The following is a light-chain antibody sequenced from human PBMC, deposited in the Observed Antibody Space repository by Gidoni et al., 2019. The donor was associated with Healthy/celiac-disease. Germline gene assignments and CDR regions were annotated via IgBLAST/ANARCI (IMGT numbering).Light chain of an antibody. J-gene: IGLJ2*01. CDR2: TDS. CDR1: ALSKQY. Sequence: SYELTQPPSVSVSPGQTARITCSGDALSKQYAYWYQQKPGQAPVLVIYTDSERPSGIPERFSGSASGTTVTLTISGVQAVDEADYYCQSADRSGTYVIFGGGTKLTVL. CDR3: QSADRSGTYVI. V-gene: IGLV3-25*02.